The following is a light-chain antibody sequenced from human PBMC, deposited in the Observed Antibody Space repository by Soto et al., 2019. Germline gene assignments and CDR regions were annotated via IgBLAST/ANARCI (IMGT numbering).Light chain of an antibody. J-gene: IGKJ5*01. CDR2: GAF. V-gene: IGKV3-20*01. CDR3: QQYGSSQIT. CDR1: EGLTNSY. Sequence: EIVLTQSPGTLSLCPGEVATLSFGASEGLTNSYLAWYQQKPGQAPSLLIYGAFSRATGIPDRFSGSGSGTDFTLTISRLEPEDFAVYYCQQYGSSQITFGQGTRLEIK.